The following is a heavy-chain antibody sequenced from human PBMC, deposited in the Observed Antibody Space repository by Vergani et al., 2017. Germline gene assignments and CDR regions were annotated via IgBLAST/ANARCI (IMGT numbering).Heavy chain of an antibody. CDR1: GYTFTSYD. CDR3: ARSRXYVWGSYRTIYFDY. V-gene: IGHV1-8*03. D-gene: IGHD3-16*02. Sequence: QVQLVQSGAEVKKPGASLKVSCKASGYTFTSYDINWVRQATGQGLEWMGWMNPNSGNTGYAQKFQGRVTITRNTSISTAYMELSSLRSEDTAVYYCARSRXYVWGSYRTIYFDYWGQGTLVTVSS. J-gene: IGHJ4*02. CDR2: MNPNSGNT.